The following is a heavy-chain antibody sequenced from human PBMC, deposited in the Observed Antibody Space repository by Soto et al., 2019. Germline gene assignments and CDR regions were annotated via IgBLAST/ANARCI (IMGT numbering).Heavy chain of an antibody. CDR1: GYTFTSYG. Sequence: QVQLVQSGAEVKKPGASVKVSCKASGYTFTSYGISWVRQAPGQGLEWMGWISAYNGNTNYAQKPRXXXSLXTDTSASTADMELRSLRSDDTAVYYCARDLPPPDYWGQGTLVTVSS. V-gene: IGHV1-18*01. J-gene: IGHJ4*02. CDR3: ARDLPPPDY. CDR2: ISAYNGNT.